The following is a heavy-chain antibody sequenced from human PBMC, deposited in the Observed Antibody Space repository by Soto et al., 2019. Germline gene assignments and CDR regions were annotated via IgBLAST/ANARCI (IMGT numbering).Heavy chain of an antibody. V-gene: IGHV4-61*01. CDR2: IYYSGNT. D-gene: IGHD3-22*01. J-gene: IGHJ4*02. CDR1: GGSVSSGPYY. CDR3: ARGGRHEDSGGYGSRGY. Sequence: SETLSLTCTVSGGSVSSGPYYWSWIRQPPGKGLEWIGYIYYSGNTNYNPTLKSRVTISVDTSKNQFSLKLSSVTAAATAVYYGARGGRHEDSGGYGSRGYWGQVTRVAVSS.